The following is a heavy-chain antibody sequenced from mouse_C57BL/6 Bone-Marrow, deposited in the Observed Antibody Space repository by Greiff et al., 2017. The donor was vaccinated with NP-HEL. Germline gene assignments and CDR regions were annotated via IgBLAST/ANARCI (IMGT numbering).Heavy chain of an antibody. Sequence: EVQVVESGGGLVKPGGSLKLSCAASGFTFSSYTMSWVRQTPEKRLEWVATISGSGGKTYYHASVKGRFTISRDKAKNTLYRQMSSLRSEDTALYYCARQEPLWLFAYWGKGTLVTVSA. CDR2: ISGSGGKT. CDR1: GFTFSSYT. CDR3: ARQEPLWLFAY. V-gene: IGHV5-9*01. D-gene: IGHD2-2*01. J-gene: IGHJ3*01.